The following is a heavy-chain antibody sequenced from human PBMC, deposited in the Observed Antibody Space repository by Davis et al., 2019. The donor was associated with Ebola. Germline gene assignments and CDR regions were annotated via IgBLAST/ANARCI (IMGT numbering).Heavy chain of an antibody. D-gene: IGHD2-8*01. CDR2: ISGYNGDT. Sequence: ASVKVSCKASGYSFTSYGSSWVRQAPGQGLEWMGWISGYNGDTSYAQKLQGRVTMTTDTSTSTAYMELRSLRSDDTAVYYCARDGPPGVSVGGLDYWGQGTLVTVSS. CDR3: ARDGPPGVSVGGLDY. J-gene: IGHJ4*02. CDR1: GYSFTSYG. V-gene: IGHV1-18*01.